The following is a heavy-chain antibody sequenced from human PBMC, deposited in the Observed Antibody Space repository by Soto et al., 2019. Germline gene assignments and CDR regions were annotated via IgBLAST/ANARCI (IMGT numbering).Heavy chain of an antibody. D-gene: IGHD3-3*01. CDR2: INPSGGST. CDR1: GYTFTNYY. CDR3: ARSELRFLEWLLAINYYYGMDV. J-gene: IGHJ6*02. Sequence: ASVKVSCKASGYTFTNYYIHWVRQAPGQGLEWMGIINPSGGSTSYAQRFRGRVTMTRDTSSSTVYMDLSGLRSEDTAVYYCARSELRFLEWLLAINYYYGMDVWGQGTTVTVS. V-gene: IGHV1-46*01.